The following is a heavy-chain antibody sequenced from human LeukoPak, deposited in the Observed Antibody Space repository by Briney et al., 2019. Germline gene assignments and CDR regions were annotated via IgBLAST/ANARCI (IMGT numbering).Heavy chain of an antibody. D-gene: IGHD2-15*01. V-gene: IGHV4-34*01. J-gene: IGHJ6*02. CDR1: GGSFSGYY. CDR2: INHSGST. Sequence: PSETLSLTCAVYGGSFSGYYWSWIRQPPGKGLEWIGEINHSGSTNYNPSLKSRVTISVDTSKNQFSLKLSSVTAADTAVYYCARGSSICSGGSCYSRVYYYYGMVVWGQGTTVTVSS. CDR3: ARGSSICSGGSCYSRVYYYYGMVV.